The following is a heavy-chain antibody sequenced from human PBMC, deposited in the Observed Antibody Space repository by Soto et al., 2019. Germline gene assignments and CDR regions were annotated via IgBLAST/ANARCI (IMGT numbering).Heavy chain of an antibody. Sequence: PSETLSLTCTVSGGSISSYYWSWIRQPPGKGLEWIGYIYYSGSTNYNPSLKSRVTISVDTSKNQFSLKLSSVTAADTAVYYCARVAGYYREYYMDVWGKGTTVTVSS. CDR2: IYYSGST. CDR1: GGSISSYY. CDR3: ARVAGYYREYYMDV. D-gene: IGHD3-9*01. J-gene: IGHJ6*03. V-gene: IGHV4-59*01.